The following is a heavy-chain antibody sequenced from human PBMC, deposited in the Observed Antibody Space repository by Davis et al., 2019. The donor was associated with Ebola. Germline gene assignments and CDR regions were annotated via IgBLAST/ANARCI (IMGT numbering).Heavy chain of an antibody. J-gene: IGHJ6*02. V-gene: IGHV3-21*01. CDR2: ISSSSSYI. CDR3: ARDLGIQLWYGMDV. CDR1: GFTFSSYS. Sequence: GESLKISCAASGFTFSSYSMNWVRQAPGKGLEWVSSISSSSSYIYYADSVKGRFTISRDNAKNSLYLQMNSLRAEDTAVYYCARDLGIQLWYGMDVWGQGTLVTVSS. D-gene: IGHD5-18*01.